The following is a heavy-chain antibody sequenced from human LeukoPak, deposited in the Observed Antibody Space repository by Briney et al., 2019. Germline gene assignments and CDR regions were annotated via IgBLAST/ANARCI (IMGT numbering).Heavy chain of an antibody. J-gene: IGHJ4*02. CDR3: ARELMTYLDY. V-gene: IGHV3-53*01. Sequence: GGSLRLSCAASGFTVSSNYMSWVRQAPGKGLEWVSVIYSGGSTYYADSVKGRFTISRDNSKNTLYLQVNSLRAEDTAVYYCARELMTYLDYWGQGTLVTVSS. D-gene: IGHD2-21*02. CDR2: IYSGGST. CDR1: GFTVSSNY.